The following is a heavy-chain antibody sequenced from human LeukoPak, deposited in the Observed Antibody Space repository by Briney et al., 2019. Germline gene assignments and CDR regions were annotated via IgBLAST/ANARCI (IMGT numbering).Heavy chain of an antibody. CDR2: IDLSGSTL. CDR3: ARGPPLFDP. V-gene: IGHV3-48*04. CDR1: GFTFSSYA. Sequence: GGSLRLSCAASGFTFSSYAMNWVRQAPGKGLEWVSYIDLSGSTLYYVDSVKGRFTISRDNAKNSLYLQMNSLRAEDTAVYYCARGPPLFDPWGQGTLVAVSS. J-gene: IGHJ5*02.